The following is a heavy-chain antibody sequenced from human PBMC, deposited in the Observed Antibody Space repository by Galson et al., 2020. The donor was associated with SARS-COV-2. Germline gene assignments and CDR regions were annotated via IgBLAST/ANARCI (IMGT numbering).Heavy chain of an antibody. CDR2: ISFDGNDK. CDR3: AREGVGAVAGGAFDY. CDR1: GGTFGAYS. Sequence: GGSLRLSCAASGGTFGAYSMHWVRQPPGKGLEWVTFISFDGNDKNFAESVKGRFTISRDNFKNMMYLQMNSLRPEDTAVYFCAREGVGAVAGGAFDYWGQGTLVTVSS. J-gene: IGHJ4*02. D-gene: IGHD6-19*01. V-gene: IGHV3-30*01.